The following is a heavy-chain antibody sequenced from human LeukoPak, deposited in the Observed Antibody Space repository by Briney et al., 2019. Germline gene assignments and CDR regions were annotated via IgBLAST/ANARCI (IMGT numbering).Heavy chain of an antibody. V-gene: IGHV1-69*01. J-gene: IGHJ1*01. Sequence: GASVKVFCKASGRTFSSYAISWVRQAPGQGLEWMGGIIPIFGTANYAKKFQGRVTITPDESTSTAYMELSSLRSEDTAVYYCARGRPGYDSSGYEYFQHWGQGTLVTVSS. CDR3: ARGRPGYDSSGYEYFQH. CDR1: GRTFSSYA. CDR2: IIPIFGTA. D-gene: IGHD3-22*01.